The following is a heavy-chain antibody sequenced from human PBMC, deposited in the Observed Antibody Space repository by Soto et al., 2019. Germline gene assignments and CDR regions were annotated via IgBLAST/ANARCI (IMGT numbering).Heavy chain of an antibody. CDR3: SRVASDYINSVDH. Sequence: DVQLLESGGGLVQPGGSLRLSCAASGFTFNAYAMTWVGQAPGKGLEWVSAIGGSGGNRYYAGSVRGRFTISRDNSKDTVDLQMNSLRVEDTAVYYCSRVASDYINSVDHWGQGILVSVSS. J-gene: IGHJ4*02. CDR1: GFTFNAYA. CDR2: IGGSGGNR. D-gene: IGHD4-4*01. V-gene: IGHV3-23*01.